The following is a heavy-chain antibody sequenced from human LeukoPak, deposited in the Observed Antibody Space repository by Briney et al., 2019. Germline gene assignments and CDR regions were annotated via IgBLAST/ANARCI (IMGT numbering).Heavy chain of an antibody. Sequence: GGSLRLSCAASGFTFSSYAMIWLRQAPGKGLEYVSAISGSGGSTYYADSVKGRFTISRDNSKNTLYLQMNSLRAEDTAVYYCAKGAPDYYGSGSYVDYWGQGTLVTVSS. CDR3: AKGAPDYYGSGSYVDY. J-gene: IGHJ4*02. CDR1: GFTFSSYA. CDR2: ISGSGGST. V-gene: IGHV3-23*01. D-gene: IGHD3-10*01.